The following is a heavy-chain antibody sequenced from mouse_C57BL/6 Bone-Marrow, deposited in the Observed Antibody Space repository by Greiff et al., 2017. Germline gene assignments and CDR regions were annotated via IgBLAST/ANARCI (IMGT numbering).Heavy chain of an antibody. CDR2: LSGGGSST. V-gene: IGHV5-6*01. J-gene: IGHJ4*01. CDR1: GFTFSSYG. Sequence: EVQLVESGGDLVKPGGSLTLSCAASGFTFSSYGMSWVRQTPDKRLEWVATLSGGGSSTYYPDSVKGRFTISRDNAKNTLYLQMSSLKSEDTAMYYCARYDYAAMDYWGQGTSVTVSS. CDR3: ARYDYAAMDY.